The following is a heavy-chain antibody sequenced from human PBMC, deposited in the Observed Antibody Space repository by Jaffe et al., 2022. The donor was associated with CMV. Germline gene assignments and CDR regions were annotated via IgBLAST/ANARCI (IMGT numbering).Heavy chain of an antibody. CDR2: IRSKTDGEIT. CDR1: GLTFRNAW. D-gene: IGHD3-3*01. V-gene: IGHV3-15*01. Sequence: EVQLVESGGGLVNPGESLRLSCAASGLTFRNAWMSWVRQAPGKGLEWVARIRSKTDGEITDYAAPVKGRFTVSRDDSKNMVYLQMNSLKTEDTALYFCATICDWAVLRVFDYWGQGTLVTVSS. CDR3: ATICDWAVLRVFDY. J-gene: IGHJ4*02.